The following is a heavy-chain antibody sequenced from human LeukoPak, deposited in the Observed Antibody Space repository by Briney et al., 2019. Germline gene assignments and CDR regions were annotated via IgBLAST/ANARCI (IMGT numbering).Heavy chain of an antibody. Sequence: GGSLRLSCAASGFTVSSNYMSWVRQAPGKGLEWVSVIYSGGSTYYADSVKGRFTISRDNSKNTLYLQMNSLRAEDTAVYYCARDLGSGSGYYYYYYGMDVWGQGTTVTVS. V-gene: IGHV3-53*01. D-gene: IGHD3-10*01. J-gene: IGHJ6*02. CDR3: ARDLGSGSGYYYYYYGMDV. CDR1: GFTVSSNY. CDR2: IYSGGST.